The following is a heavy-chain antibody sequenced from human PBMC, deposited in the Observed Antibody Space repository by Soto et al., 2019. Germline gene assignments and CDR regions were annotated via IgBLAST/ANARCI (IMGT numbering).Heavy chain of an antibody. CDR3: PKGGTYYFES. CDR2: TYTRRTT. J-gene: IGHJ4*02. D-gene: IGHD3-16*01. CDR1: VASINNLY. V-gene: IGHV4-4*07. Sequence: PSESLSRTGSFSVASINNLYWGWIRQSAGKGLESIGPTYTRRTTDYNPSLKSRVTMSIDTSKNRVSLSLTSVTAADTAVYYCPKGGTYYFESWGQGIVVTVSS.